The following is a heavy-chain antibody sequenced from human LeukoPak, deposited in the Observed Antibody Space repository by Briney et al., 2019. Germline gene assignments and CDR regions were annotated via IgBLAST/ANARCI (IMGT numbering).Heavy chain of an antibody. D-gene: IGHD3-10*01. CDR2: IIPIFGTA. Sequence: GASVKVSCKASGDTFSSYAISWVRQAPGQGLEWMGGIIPIFGTANYAQKFQGRVTITADESTSTAYMELSSLRSEDTAVYYCAKSQRRGSTATPLFDYWGQGTLVTVSS. J-gene: IGHJ4*02. V-gene: IGHV1-69*13. CDR3: AKSQRRGSTATPLFDY. CDR1: GDTFSSYA.